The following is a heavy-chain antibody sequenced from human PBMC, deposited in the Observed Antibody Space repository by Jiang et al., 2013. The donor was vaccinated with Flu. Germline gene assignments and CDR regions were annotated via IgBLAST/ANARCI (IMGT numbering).Heavy chain of an antibody. J-gene: IGHJ4*02. D-gene: IGHD5-18*01. CDR1: GFTFSNYA. V-gene: IGHV3-23*01. Sequence: QLLESGGGLVQPGGSLRLSCAASGFTFSNYAMSWVRQSPGKGLEWVSTISSSGGATFYADSVKGRFTISRDNSKNTVYLQMNSLRAEDTAVYYCAGFYSYKNYFDYWGQGTLVTVSS. CDR3: AGFYSYKNYFDY. CDR2: ISSSGGAT.